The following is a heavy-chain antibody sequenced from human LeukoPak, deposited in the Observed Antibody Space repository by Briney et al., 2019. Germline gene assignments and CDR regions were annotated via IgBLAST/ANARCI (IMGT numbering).Heavy chain of an antibody. CDR3: ARLAAAGTGDY. J-gene: IGHJ4*02. D-gene: IGHD6-13*01. Sequence: ASVKVSCKASGYTFTSYAMHWVRQAPGQRLEWMGWINAGNGNTKYSQKFQGRVTMTRDTSTSTVYMELSSLRSEDTAVYYCARLAAAGTGDYWGQGTLVTVSS. V-gene: IGHV1-3*01. CDR1: GYTFTSYA. CDR2: INAGNGNT.